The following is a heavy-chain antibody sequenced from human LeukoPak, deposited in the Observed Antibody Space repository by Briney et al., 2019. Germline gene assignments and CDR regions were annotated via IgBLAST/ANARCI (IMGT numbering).Heavy chain of an antibody. V-gene: IGHV3-53*01. D-gene: IGHD3-3*01. CDR3: AKGFGDTTFGVVTANDY. Sequence: GGSLRLSCAASGFTVSSNYMSWVRQAPGKGLEWVSVIYSGGSTYYADSVKGRFTISRDNSKSTLYLQMNRLRAEDTAVYYCAKGFGDTTFGVVTANDYWGQGILVIVSS. CDR1: GFTVSSNY. CDR2: IYSGGST. J-gene: IGHJ4*02.